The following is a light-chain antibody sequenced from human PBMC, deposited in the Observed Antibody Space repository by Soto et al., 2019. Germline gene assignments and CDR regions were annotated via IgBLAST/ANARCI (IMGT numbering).Light chain of an antibody. J-gene: IGLJ2*01. CDR2: NNN. V-gene: IGLV1-44*01. Sequence: QSVLTQPPSASGTPGQRVTISCSGSSSNIGSNTVNWYRQPPGAAPSRLIYNNNQRPSGVPDRCSGSKSGTSASLAISGLESDDEADYYCAAWDDSLSGVLFGGGTKLTVL. CDR3: AAWDDSLSGVL. CDR1: SSNIGSNT.